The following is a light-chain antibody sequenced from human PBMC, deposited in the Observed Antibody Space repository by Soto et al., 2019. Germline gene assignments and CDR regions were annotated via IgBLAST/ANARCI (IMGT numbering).Light chain of an antibody. CDR1: QGISSY. J-gene: IGKJ2*01. CDR3: RRYDSYPPL. Sequence: AIRMTQSPSSFSASTGDRVTITCRASQGISSYLAWYQQKPGKAPKLLIYAASTLQSGVPSRFSGSGSRTDCILTFSCMQYEDFPTYYCRRYDSYPPLFGQGTKLEIK. V-gene: IGKV1-8*01. CDR2: AAS.